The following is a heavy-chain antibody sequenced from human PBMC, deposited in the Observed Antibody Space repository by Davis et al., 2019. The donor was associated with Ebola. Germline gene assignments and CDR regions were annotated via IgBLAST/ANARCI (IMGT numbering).Heavy chain of an antibody. CDR2: IDPSDSYT. J-gene: IGHJ4*02. CDR1: GYSFTSYW. Sequence: GESLKISCKGSGYSFTSYWISWVRQMPGKGLEWMGRIDPSDSYTDYSPSFQGHVSISSDKSINTAYLQWSSLKASDTAMYYCARSSSGWLKFDYWGQGTLVTVSS. V-gene: IGHV5-10-1*01. CDR3: ARSSSGWLKFDY. D-gene: IGHD6-19*01.